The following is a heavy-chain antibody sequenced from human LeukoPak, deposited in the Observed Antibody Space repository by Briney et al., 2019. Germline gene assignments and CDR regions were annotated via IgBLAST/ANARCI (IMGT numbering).Heavy chain of an antibody. CDR3: ARVGCYDFWSGKNYMDV. CDR2: MSSTSNDI. J-gene: IGHJ6*03. CDR1: GFSFSTYS. V-gene: IGHV3-21*06. D-gene: IGHD3-3*01. Sequence: GGSLSLSCAASGFSFSTYSMNWVRQAPGKGLEWVSSMSSTSNDIFYADSLKGRFTISRDNAKNSLYLQMNRLRAEDTAVYYCARVGCYDFWSGKNYMDVWGKGTTVTASS.